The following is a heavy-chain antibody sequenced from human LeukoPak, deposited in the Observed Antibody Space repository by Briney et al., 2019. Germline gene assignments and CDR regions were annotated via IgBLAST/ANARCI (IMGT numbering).Heavy chain of an antibody. CDR2: IRSKAYGGTT. CDR1: GFTFGDYA. J-gene: IGHJ4*02. D-gene: IGHD2-2*01. CDR3: TRDKGDEDIVVVPAAGY. Sequence: GGSLRLSCTAAGFTFGDYAMSWLRQAPGKGVEWVGFIRSKAYGGTTEYAASVKGRFTISRDDSKSIAYLQMNSLKTEDTAVYYCTRDKGDEDIVVVPAAGYWGQGTLVTVSS. V-gene: IGHV3-49*03.